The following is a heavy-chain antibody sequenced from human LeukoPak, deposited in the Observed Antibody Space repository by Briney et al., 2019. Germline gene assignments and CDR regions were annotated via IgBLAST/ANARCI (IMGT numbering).Heavy chain of an antibody. D-gene: IGHD6-6*01. CDR1: GFTFSSYA. CDR3: ARDQGSSSDLAWFDP. CDR2: ISYDGSNK. Sequence: GGSLRLSCAASGFTFSSYAMHWVRQAPGKGLEWVAVISYDGSNKYYADSVKGRFTISRDNSKNTLYLQMNSLRAEDTAVYYCARDQGSSSDLAWFDPWGQGTLVTVSS. V-gene: IGHV3-30*01. J-gene: IGHJ5*02.